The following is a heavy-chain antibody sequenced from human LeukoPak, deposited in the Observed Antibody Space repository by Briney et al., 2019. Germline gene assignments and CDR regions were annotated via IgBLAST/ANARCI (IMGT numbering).Heavy chain of an antibody. CDR3: AELGITMIGGV. J-gene: IGHJ6*04. Sequence: GGSLRLSCAASRFTFSSYGMSWVRQAPGKGLEWVSGISGSGPSTYYADPVKGRFTISRDNSKNTLYLQMNSLRAEDTAVYYCAELGITMIGGVWGKGTTVTISS. CDR1: RFTFSSYG. V-gene: IGHV3-23*01. CDR2: ISGSGPST. D-gene: IGHD3-10*02.